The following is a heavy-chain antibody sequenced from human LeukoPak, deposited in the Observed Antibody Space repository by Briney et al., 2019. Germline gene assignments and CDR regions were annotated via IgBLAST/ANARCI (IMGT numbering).Heavy chain of an antibody. CDR1: GFTFSSYG. V-gene: IGHV3-23*01. CDR2: ISGSGGST. D-gene: IGHD6-13*01. Sequence: PGGSLRLSCAASGFTFSSYGMSWVRQAPGKGLEWVSAISGSGGSTYYADSVKGRFTISRDNSKTSLYLQMNSLRAEDTAVYYCARESGVGGSWSDNKFDPWGQGTLVTVSS. CDR3: ARESGVGGSWSDNKFDP. J-gene: IGHJ5*02.